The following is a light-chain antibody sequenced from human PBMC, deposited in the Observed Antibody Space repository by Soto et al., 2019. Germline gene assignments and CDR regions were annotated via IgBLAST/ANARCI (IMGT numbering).Light chain of an antibody. CDR1: QSIASW. CDR3: QQYNNWPQT. J-gene: IGKJ1*01. V-gene: IGKV1-5*01. Sequence: DIQMTQSPSTLSASVGDRVTITCRASQSIASWLAWYQQKPGKAPELLIYDASSLKSGVPSRFSGSGSGTEFTLTISDLQPGDFAVYYCQQYNNWPQTFGQGTKVDI. CDR2: DAS.